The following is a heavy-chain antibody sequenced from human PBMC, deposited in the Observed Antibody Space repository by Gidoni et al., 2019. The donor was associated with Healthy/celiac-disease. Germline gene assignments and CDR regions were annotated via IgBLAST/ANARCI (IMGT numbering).Heavy chain of an antibody. V-gene: IGHV3-49*04. CDR1: GFTFGDDA. Sequence: EVQLVESGGGLVQPGRSLRLSCTASGFTFGDDAMSWVRQAPGTGLEWVGFIRSKAYGGTTEYAASVKGRFTISRDDSKSIAYLQMNSLKTEDTAVYYCTRGGWHDSSGYYIYYYGMDVWGQGTTVTVSS. D-gene: IGHD3-22*01. J-gene: IGHJ6*02. CDR3: TRGGWHDSSGYYIYYYGMDV. CDR2: IRSKAYGGTT.